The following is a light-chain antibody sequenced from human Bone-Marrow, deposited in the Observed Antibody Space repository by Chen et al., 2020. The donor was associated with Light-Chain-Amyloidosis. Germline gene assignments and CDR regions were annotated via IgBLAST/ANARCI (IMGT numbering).Light chain of an antibody. Sequence: SYVLTQPSSVSVAPGQTATIACGGNNIGSTSVHWYQQTPGQAPLLVVYDDSDRPSGIPERLSGCNSGNTATLTISRVEAGDEADYYCQVWDRSSDRPVFGRGTKLTVL. CDR2: DDS. V-gene: IGLV3-21*02. CDR1: NIGSTS. J-gene: IGLJ3*02. CDR3: QVWDRSSDRPV.